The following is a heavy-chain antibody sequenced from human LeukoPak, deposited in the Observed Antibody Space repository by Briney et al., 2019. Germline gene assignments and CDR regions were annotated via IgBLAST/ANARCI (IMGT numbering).Heavy chain of an antibody. CDR1: GGTFSSYA. J-gene: IGHJ5*02. D-gene: IGHD3-9*01. CDR3: AREGTYYDILGPFDP. Sequence: ASVKLSCKASGGTFSSYAISWVRQAPGQGLEWMGAIIPIFGTANYAQKFQGRVTITADKSTSTAYMELSSLRSEDTAVYYCAREGTYYDILGPFDPWGQGTLVTVSS. CDR2: IIPIFGTA. V-gene: IGHV1-69*06.